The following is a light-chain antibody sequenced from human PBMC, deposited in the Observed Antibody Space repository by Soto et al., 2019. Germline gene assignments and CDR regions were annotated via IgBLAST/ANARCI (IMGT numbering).Light chain of an antibody. CDR2: VNSDGSH. CDR1: SGHSSYA. CDR3: QTWGTGIAV. V-gene: IGLV4-69*01. J-gene: IGLJ2*01. Sequence: QLVLTQSPSASASLGASVKLTSTLSSGHSSYAIAWLQQQPEKGPRYLMKVNSDGSHFKGDGIPDRFSGSSSGTERYLTISSLQSEDEADYYCQTWGTGIAVLGGGTKVTVL.